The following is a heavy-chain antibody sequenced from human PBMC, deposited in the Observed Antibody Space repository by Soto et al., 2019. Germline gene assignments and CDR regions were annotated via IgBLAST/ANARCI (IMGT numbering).Heavy chain of an antibody. Sequence: EVQVLATGGCLIQPGGSLRLSCAASGFTVTSNYMSWVRQAPGEGLQWVSITNTGGTTYYADSVKGRFTVSRDNSKNTLYLQMNSLRAEDTAVYYCAKGDGLILGVWGQGTTVSVSS. CDR1: GFTVTSNY. CDR2: TNTGGTT. CDR3: AKGDGLILGV. D-gene: IGHD1-26*01. V-gene: IGHV3-53*02. J-gene: IGHJ6*02.